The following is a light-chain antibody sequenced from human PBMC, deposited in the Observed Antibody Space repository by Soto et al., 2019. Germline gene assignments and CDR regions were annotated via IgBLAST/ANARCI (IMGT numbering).Light chain of an antibody. J-gene: IGLJ1*01. CDR3: KAWDNSLNV. CDR1: SSNIGAGYV. Sequence: QSVLTQPPSVSGAPGQRVTISCTRSSSNIGAGYVVHWYQQLPGTAPKLLIYGNSNRPSGVPDQFSGSKSGTSASLAITGLQSEDEADYYFKAWDNSLNVFGTGTKVTVL. CDR2: GNS. V-gene: IGLV1-40*01.